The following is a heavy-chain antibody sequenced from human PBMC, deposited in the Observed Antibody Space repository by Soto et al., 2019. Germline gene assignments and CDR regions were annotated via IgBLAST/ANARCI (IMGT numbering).Heavy chain of an antibody. J-gene: IGHJ4*02. D-gene: IGHD3-22*01. CDR1: GGSISSYY. Sequence: QVQLQESGPGLVKPSETLSLTCTVSGGSISSYYWSWIRQPAGKGLEWIGRIYTSGSTNYNPSLKSRVTMSVDTSKNQFSLKLSSVTATDTAVYYCASTFHYYDSSGHHYFDYWGQGTLVTVSS. CDR3: ASTFHYYDSSGHHYFDY. CDR2: IYTSGST. V-gene: IGHV4-4*07.